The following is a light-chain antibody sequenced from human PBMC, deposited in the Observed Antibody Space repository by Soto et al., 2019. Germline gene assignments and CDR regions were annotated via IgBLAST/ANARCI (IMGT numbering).Light chain of an antibody. CDR2: GNS. J-gene: IGLJ1*01. CDR1: SSNIGAGYD. Sequence: QSVLTQPPSVSGAQGQRVTISCTGSSSNIGAGYDVHWYQQLPGTAPKLLIYGNSNRPSGVPDRFSGSKSGTSASLAITGLQAEDEADYYCQSYDSSLSGNYVFGTGTKVTVL. V-gene: IGLV1-40*01. CDR3: QSYDSSLSGNYV.